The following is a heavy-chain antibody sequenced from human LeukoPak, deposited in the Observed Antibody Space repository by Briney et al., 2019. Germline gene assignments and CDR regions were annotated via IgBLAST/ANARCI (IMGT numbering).Heavy chain of an antibody. J-gene: IGHJ4*02. CDR1: AFTFSSYA. V-gene: IGHV3-30-3*01. CDR2: ISYDGSNK. CDR3: ARGRTYYYGSSGPTTFDY. Sequence: GGSLRLSCAASAFTFSSYAMHWVRQAPGKGLEWVAVISYDGSNKYYADSVKGRFTISRDNSKNTLYLQMNSLRAEDTAVYYCARGRTYYYGSSGPTTFDYWGQGTLVTVSS. D-gene: IGHD3-22*01.